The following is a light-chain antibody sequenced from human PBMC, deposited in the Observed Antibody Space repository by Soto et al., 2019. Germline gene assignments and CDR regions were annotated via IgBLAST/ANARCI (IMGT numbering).Light chain of an antibody. J-gene: IGKJ2*01. Sequence: DIVMTQSPDSLAVSLGERATINCKSSQTVLHNSLAWYQQKPGQPPNLLIYWASTRESGVPDRFSGSGSGTDFTLTINSLQAEDVAVYYCQQYYSHYHTFGQGTKLEIK. CDR3: QQYYSHYHT. V-gene: IGKV4-1*01. CDR2: WAS. CDR1: QTVLHNS.